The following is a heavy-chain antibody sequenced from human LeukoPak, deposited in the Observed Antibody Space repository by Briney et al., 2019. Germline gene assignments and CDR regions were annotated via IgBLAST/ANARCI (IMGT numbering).Heavy chain of an antibody. V-gene: IGHV4-34*01. CDR3: ARGGGSSWYY. J-gene: IGHJ4*02. CDR1: GGSFSGYY. Sequence: PTETLSLTCAVYGGSFSGYYSSWIRHPPGKGLEWIGEINHSGSTHYNPSLKSRVTISVDTSKNQFSLKLSSVTAADTAVYYCARGGGSSWYYWGQGTLVTVSS. D-gene: IGHD6-13*01. CDR2: INHSGST.